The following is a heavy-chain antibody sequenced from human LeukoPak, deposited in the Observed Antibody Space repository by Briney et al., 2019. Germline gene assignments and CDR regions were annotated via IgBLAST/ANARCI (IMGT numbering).Heavy chain of an antibody. CDR2: IYYSGST. Sequence: SETLSLTCTVSGGSISSSSYYWGWIRRPPGKGLEWIGSIYYSGSTYYNPSLKSRVTISVDTSKNQFSLKLSSVTAADTAVYYCARRRGGYCSSTSCRGNWFDPWGRGTLVTVSS. CDR1: GGSISSSSYY. V-gene: IGHV4-39*01. J-gene: IGHJ5*02. D-gene: IGHD2-2*01. CDR3: ARRRGGYCSSTSCRGNWFDP.